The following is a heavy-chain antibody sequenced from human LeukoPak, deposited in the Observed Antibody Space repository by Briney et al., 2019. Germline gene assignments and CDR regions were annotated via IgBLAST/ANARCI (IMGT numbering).Heavy chain of an antibody. CDR2: IKQDGSEK. D-gene: IGHD3-3*01. V-gene: IGHV3-7*03. Sequence: GGSLRLSCAASGFTFSSYWMSWVRQAPGKGLEWVANIKQDGSEKYYVDSVKGRFTISRDNSKNTLYLQMNSLRAEDTAVYYCAKSLPRIFSSYYFDYWGQGTLVTVSS. J-gene: IGHJ4*02. CDR1: GFTFSSYW. CDR3: AKSLPRIFSSYYFDY.